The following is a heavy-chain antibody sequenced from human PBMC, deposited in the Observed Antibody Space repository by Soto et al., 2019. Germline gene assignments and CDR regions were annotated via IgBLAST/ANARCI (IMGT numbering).Heavy chain of an antibody. CDR3: AGAYCGGECCGYYFDY. CDR2: ISYDGSNK. V-gene: IGHV3-30-3*01. CDR1: GFTFSSYA. J-gene: IGHJ4*02. Sequence: QVQLVESGGGVVQPGRSLRLSCAASGFTFSSYAMHWVRQAPGKGLEWVAVISYDGSNKYYADSVKGRFTISRDNSKNTLYLQRNSLRAEDTAVYDCAGAYCGGECCGYYFDYWGQGTLVTVSS. D-gene: IGHD2-21*01.